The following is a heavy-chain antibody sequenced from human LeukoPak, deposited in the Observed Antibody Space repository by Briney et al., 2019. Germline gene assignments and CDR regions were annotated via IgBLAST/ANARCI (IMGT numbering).Heavy chain of an antibody. J-gene: IGHJ3*02. CDR2: ISGSGGST. Sequence: GRSLRLSCAASGFTFSSYAMSWVRQAPGKGLEWVSAISGSGGSTYYADSVKGRFTISRDNSKNTLYLQMNSLRAEDTAVYYCAKDPGIAAAGNRNAFDIWGQGTMVTVSS. V-gene: IGHV3-23*01. CDR3: AKDPGIAAAGNRNAFDI. D-gene: IGHD6-13*01. CDR1: GFTFSSYA.